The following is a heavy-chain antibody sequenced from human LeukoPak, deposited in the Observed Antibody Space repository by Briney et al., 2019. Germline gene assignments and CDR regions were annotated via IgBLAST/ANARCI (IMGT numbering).Heavy chain of an antibody. D-gene: IGHD1-1*01. CDR2: IRDSGGEM. Sequence: GGSLRLSCAASGFSFSLYPMNWVRQAPGKGLEWLSNIRDSGGEMYYADSVKGRFTITRDNAKNTLYLQMNGLRVEDTAVYFCARDHNWAFAFWGRGSLVTVSS. V-gene: IGHV3-48*01. CDR1: GFSFSLYP. CDR3: ARDHNWAFAF. J-gene: IGHJ4*02.